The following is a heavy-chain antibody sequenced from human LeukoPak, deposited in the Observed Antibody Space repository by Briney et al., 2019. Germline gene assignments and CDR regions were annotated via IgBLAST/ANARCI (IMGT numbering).Heavy chain of an antibody. CDR3: ARAGSGSPRIRFDP. CDR1: GYSISSGYY. CDR2: IYHSGST. Sequence: SETLSLTCTVSGYSISSGYYWGWIRQPPGKGLEWIGSIYHSGSTYYIPSLKSRVTISVDTSKNQFSLKLSSVTAADTAVYYCARAGSGSPRIRFDPWGQGTLVTVSS. D-gene: IGHD1-26*01. J-gene: IGHJ5*02. V-gene: IGHV4-38-2*02.